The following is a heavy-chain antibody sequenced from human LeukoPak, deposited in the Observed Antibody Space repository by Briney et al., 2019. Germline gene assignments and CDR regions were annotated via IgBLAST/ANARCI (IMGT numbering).Heavy chain of an antibody. Sequence: GGSLRLSCEASGFTFSRYGLHWVRQAPGKGLEWVAFIRDDGSTRYYADSVKGRFTVSRDNSKNMLYLQMDSLRTEDTAVYYCAKVPHSWGLFDSWGQGTLVTVSS. CDR2: IRDDGSTR. CDR3: AKVPHSWGLFDS. D-gene: IGHD3-16*01. V-gene: IGHV3-30*02. CDR1: GFTFSRYG. J-gene: IGHJ4*02.